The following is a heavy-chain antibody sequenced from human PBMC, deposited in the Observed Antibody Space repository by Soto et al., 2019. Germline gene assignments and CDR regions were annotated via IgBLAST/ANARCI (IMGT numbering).Heavy chain of an antibody. CDR3: AHRHMASYHFDY. V-gene: IGHV2-5*02. D-gene: IGHD3-10*01. CDR2: IYWDDDK. Sequence: QITLKESGPTLVKPTQTLTLTCTFSGFSLSTSGVGVGWIRQPPGKALEWLALIYWDDDKCYSPSLKSRLTIXKXXSKNQVVLTMTNMDPVDTATYYCAHRHMASYHFDYWGQGTLVTVSS. CDR1: GFSLSTSGVG. J-gene: IGHJ4*02.